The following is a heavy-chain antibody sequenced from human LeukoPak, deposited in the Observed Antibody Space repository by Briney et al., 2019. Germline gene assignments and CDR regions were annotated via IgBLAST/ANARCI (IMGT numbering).Heavy chain of an antibody. D-gene: IGHD4-17*01. J-gene: IGHJ4*02. CDR2: IRQEGIKK. Sequence: GGSLRLSCAASGFIFSNYLMSWLRQAPGKGLEWVANIRQEGIKKNYVDSVEGRFTISRDNAQNSVYLQMTSLRAEDTAVYYCATDTGHGYFESWGQGTLVTVSS. CDR1: GFIFSNYL. CDR3: ATDTGHGYFES. V-gene: IGHV3-7*01.